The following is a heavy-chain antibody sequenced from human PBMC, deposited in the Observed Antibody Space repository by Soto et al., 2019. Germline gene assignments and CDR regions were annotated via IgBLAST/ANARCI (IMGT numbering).Heavy chain of an antibody. CDR1: GFTVSHYY. CDR2: ISSSSSYT. CDR3: ARDSGSYLSWFDP. J-gene: IGHJ5*02. D-gene: IGHD1-26*01. Sequence: QVQLVESGGGLVKPGGSLRLSCAAAGFTVSHYYMSRIRQAPGKGLEWVSYISSSSSYTNYADSVKGRFTISRDNAKNSLYLQMNSLRAEDTAVYYCARDSGSYLSWFDPWGQGTLVTVSS. V-gene: IGHV3-11*05.